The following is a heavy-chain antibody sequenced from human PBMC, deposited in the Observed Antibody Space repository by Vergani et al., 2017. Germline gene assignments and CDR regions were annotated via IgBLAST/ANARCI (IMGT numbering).Heavy chain of an antibody. CDR1: GGTFSSYA. Sequence: QVQLVQSGAEVKKPGSSVKVSCKASGGTFSSYAISWVRQAPGQGLEWMGGIIPIFGTANYEQKFQGRVTITADESTRTAYMELSSLRSEDTAVYYCASPPGGYDEFYFDYWGQGTLVTVSS. V-gene: IGHV1-69*01. J-gene: IGHJ4*02. CDR3: ASPPGGYDEFYFDY. CDR2: IIPIFGTA. D-gene: IGHD3-3*01.